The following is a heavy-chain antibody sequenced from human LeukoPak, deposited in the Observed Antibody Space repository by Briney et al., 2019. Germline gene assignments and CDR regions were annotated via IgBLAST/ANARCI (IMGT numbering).Heavy chain of an antibody. CDR1: GFTFSRHG. Sequence: GGSLRLSCAPSGFTFSRHGMDWVRQAPGKGLEWVAIMSNDGSRKYYAHSVEGRFTISRDNSKNTLYLQMDSLRAEDTAVYYCARDRAWNYFDYWGQGTLVTVSS. V-gene: IGHV3-30*03. CDR2: MSNDGSRK. CDR3: ARDRAWNYFDY. D-gene: IGHD3-3*01. J-gene: IGHJ4*02.